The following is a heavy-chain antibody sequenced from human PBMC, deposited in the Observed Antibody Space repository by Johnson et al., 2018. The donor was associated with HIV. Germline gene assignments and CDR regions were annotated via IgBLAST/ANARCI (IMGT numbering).Heavy chain of an antibody. V-gene: IGHV3-9*01. J-gene: IGHJ3*02. D-gene: IGHD3-10*01. CDR1: GFTFDDYA. CDR2: IGWNGLTK. Sequence: VESGGGVVQPGGSLRLSCAASGFTFDDYAMHWVRQVPGKGLEWVAGIGWNGLTKCYVDSVKGRFTISRENAKNSLYLQMNSLRDGDTAVYYCAGGMVQGDAFDIWGQGTMVTVSS. CDR3: AGGMVQGDAFDI.